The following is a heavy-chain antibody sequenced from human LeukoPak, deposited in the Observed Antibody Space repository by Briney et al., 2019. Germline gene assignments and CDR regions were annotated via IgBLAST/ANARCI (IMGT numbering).Heavy chain of an antibody. CDR2: FYYSGST. CDR3: ARVGGDGSSWYPEDY. D-gene: IGHD6-13*01. CDR1: GGSISSHNW. V-gene: IGHV4-4*02. J-gene: IGHJ4*02. Sequence: SETLSLTCAVSGGSISSHNWWSWVRQPPGKGLEWIGSFYYSGSTYYNPSLKSRVTISVDTSKNQFSLKLSSVTAADTAVYYCARVGGDGSSWYPEDYWGQGTLVTVSS.